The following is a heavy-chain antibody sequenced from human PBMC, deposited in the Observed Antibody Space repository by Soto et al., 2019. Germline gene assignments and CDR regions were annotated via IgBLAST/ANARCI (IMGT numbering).Heavy chain of an antibody. J-gene: IGHJ4*02. Sequence: PGGSLRLSCASSGFTFRNYNMNWVRQAPGKGLDWVSSISSSMISIYYSDSVKGRFTISRDNARNFLYLHMTSLTAEDTAVYYCVRVYDVLTGGFDFWGQGTLVTVS. CDR1: GFTFRNYN. V-gene: IGHV3-21*03. D-gene: IGHD3-9*01. CDR3: VRVYDVLTGGFDF. CDR2: ISSSMISI.